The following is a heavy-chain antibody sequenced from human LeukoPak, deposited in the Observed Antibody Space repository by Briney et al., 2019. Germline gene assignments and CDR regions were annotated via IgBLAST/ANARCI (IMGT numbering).Heavy chain of an antibody. J-gene: IGHJ3*02. CDR3: AKEAYYYALRDAFDI. Sequence: PGGSLRLSCAASGFTFSSYAMHWVRQAPGKGLEWVAFIRYDGSNKYYADSVKGRFTISRDNSKNTLYLQMNSLRAEDTAVYYCAKEAYYYALRDAFDIWGQGTMVTV. V-gene: IGHV3-30*02. CDR1: GFTFSSYA. D-gene: IGHD3-10*01. CDR2: IRYDGSNK.